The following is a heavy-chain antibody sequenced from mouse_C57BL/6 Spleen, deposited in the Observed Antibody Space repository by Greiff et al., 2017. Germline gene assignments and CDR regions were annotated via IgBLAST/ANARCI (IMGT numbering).Heavy chain of an antibody. V-gene: IGHV8-8*01. J-gene: IGHJ3*01. CDR3: ARIAPYYYGSSCAWFAD. CDR1: GFSLSTFGMG. Sequence: QVTLKESGPGILQPSQTLSLTCSFSGFSLSTFGMGVGWIRQPSGKGLEWLAHLWWDDDKSYNPALKSRLPISKETSKHQVFLKIAQVVTADTATYYCARIAPYYYGSSCAWFADWGQGTLVTVSA. D-gene: IGHD1-1*01. CDR2: LWWDDDK.